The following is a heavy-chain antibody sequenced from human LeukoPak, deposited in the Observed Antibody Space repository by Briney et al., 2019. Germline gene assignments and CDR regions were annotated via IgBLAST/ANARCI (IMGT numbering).Heavy chain of an antibody. J-gene: IGHJ6*02. Sequence: SETPSLTCAVYGGSFSGYYWSWIRQPPGKGLEWIGEINHSGSTNYNPSLKSRVTISVDTSKNQFSLKLSSVTAADTAVYYCARDGPYCGGDCYSSYYYYGMDVWGQGTTVTVSS. D-gene: IGHD2-21*02. V-gene: IGHV4-34*09. CDR3: ARDGPYCGGDCYSSYYYYGMDV. CDR1: GGSFSGYY. CDR2: INHSGST.